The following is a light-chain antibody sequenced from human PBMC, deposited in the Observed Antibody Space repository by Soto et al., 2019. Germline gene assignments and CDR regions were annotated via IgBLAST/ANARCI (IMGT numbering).Light chain of an antibody. V-gene: IGKV1-5*03. CDR1: QSISSW. Sequence: VQLAQSPSTLSASVGERVTITCRASQSISSWLAWYQQKPGKASKLLIYEASSLESGVPSRFSGSGSGTEFPLTISSLLLVYLAADHRELHSCYTRPLGHLT. J-gene: IGKJ4*01. CDR3: ELHSCYTRPLGHLT. CDR2: EAS.